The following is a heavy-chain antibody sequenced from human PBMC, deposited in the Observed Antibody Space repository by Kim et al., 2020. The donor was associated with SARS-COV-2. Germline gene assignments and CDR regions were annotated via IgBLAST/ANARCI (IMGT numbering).Heavy chain of an antibody. CDR3: ARAVVVVVPAAVPYNWFDP. CDR1: GFTFSSYG. J-gene: IGHJ5*02. D-gene: IGHD2-2*01. CDR2: IWYDGSNK. Sequence: GGSLRLSCAASGFTFSSYGMHWVRQAPGKGLEWVAVIWYDGSNKYYADSVKGRFTISRDNSKNTLYLQMNSLRAEDTAVYYCARAVVVVVPAAVPYNWFDPWGQGTLVTVSS. V-gene: IGHV3-33*01.